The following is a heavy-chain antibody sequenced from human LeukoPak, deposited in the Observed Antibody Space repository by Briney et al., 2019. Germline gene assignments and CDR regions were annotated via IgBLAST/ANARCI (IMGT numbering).Heavy chain of an antibody. V-gene: IGHV4-61*02. CDR2: IYTSGST. CDR1: GGSISSGSYY. Sequence: SQTLSLTCTVSGGSISSGSYYWSWIRQPAGKGLEWIGRIYTSGSTNYNPSLKSRVTISVDTSKNQFSLKLSSVTAADTAVYYCARDRLYCSGGSCYSCWFDPWGQGTLVTVSS. J-gene: IGHJ5*02. CDR3: ARDRLYCSGGSCYSCWFDP. D-gene: IGHD2-15*01.